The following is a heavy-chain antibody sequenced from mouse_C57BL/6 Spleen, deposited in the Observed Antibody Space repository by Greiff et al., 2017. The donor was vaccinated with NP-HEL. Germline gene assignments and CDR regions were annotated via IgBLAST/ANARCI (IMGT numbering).Heavy chain of an antibody. V-gene: IGHV1-72*01. CDR1: GYTFTSYW. CDR2: IDPNSGGT. Sequence: LQQPGAELVKPGASVKLSCKASGYTFTSYWMHWVKQRPGRGLGWIGRIDPNSGGTKYNEKFKSKATLTVDKPSSTAYMQLSSLTSEDSAVYYCARSYDLYWYFDVWGTGTTVTVSS. J-gene: IGHJ1*03. D-gene: IGHD2-3*01. CDR3: ARSYDLYWYFDV.